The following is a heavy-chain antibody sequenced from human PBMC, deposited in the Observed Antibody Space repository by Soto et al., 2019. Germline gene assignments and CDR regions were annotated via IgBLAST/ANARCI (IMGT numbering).Heavy chain of an antibody. V-gene: IGHV4-4*02. CDR2: IYYSGST. Sequence: QVHLQESGPGLVKPSGTLSLTCDVSGGSITRSDWRSWIRQAPGKGLEWIGEIYYSGSTNYNPSLRSRVTISVDTSKNQFSLNLTSVTAADTAIYYCARVYDGFDYWGQGTLVSVSS. CDR3: ARVYDGFDY. J-gene: IGHJ4*02. CDR1: GGSITRSDW. D-gene: IGHD3-22*01.